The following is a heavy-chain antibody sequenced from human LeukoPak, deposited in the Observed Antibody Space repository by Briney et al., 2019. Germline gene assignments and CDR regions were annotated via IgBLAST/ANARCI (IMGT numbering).Heavy chain of an antibody. CDR2: FYYSGST. D-gene: IGHD6-13*01. V-gene: IGHV4-59*01. Sequence: SETLSLTCTVSGGSISSYYWSWIRQPPGKGLEWIGYFYYSGSTNYNPSLKSRVTISVDTSKNQFSLKLSSVTAADTAVYYCARDGAAAVLLQPPKQAVDNRADAFDIWGQGTMVTVSS. CDR1: GGSISSYY. J-gene: IGHJ3*02. CDR3: ARDGAAAVLLQPPKQAVDNRADAFDI.